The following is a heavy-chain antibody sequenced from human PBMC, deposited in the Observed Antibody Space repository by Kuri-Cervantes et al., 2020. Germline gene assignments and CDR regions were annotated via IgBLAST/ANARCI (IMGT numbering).Heavy chain of an antibody. V-gene: IGHV1-69*05. J-gene: IGHJ4*02. CDR3: ARDTVDYDYIWGSYPIDY. Sequence: SVKVSCKASGGTFSSYAISWVRQAPGQGLEWMGGIIPIFGTANYAQKFQGRVTITTDESTSTAYMELSRLRSDDTAVYYCARDTVDYDYIWGSYPIDYWGQGTLVTVSS. CDR2: IIPIFGTA. D-gene: IGHD3-16*02. CDR1: GGTFSSYA.